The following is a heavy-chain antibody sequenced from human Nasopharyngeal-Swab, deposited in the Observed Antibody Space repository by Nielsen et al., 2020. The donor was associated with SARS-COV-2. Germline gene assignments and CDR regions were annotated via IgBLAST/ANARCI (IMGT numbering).Heavy chain of an antibody. V-gene: IGHV3-15*01. CDR1: GFTLVNTW. CDR3: DSGIYDSCGVDH. J-gene: IGHJ5*02. CDR2: IIVKTYGETT. Sequence: GGSLRPSFARSGFTLVNTWMNWVRQAPGKGLDWVGRIIVKTYGETTDYTATVKGRFTTSRDASQNKLYLQVNRLKAEDKAVYYCDSGIYDSCGVDHWAQGTRVTVSS. D-gene: IGHD3-22*01.